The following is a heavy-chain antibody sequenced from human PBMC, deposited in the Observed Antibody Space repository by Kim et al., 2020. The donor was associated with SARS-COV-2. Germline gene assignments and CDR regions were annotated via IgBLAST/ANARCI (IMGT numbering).Heavy chain of an antibody. J-gene: IGHJ6*02. CDR1: GGTFSSYA. D-gene: IGHD3-10*01. CDR2: IIPIFGTA. V-gene: IGHV1-69*13. CDR3: ARGVGGSGSYYRDYYYGMDV. Sequence: SVKVSCKASGGTFSSYAISWVRQAPGQGLEWMGGIIPIFGTANYAQKFQGRVTITADESTSTAYMELSSLRSEDTAVYYCARGVGGSGSYYRDYYYGMDVWGQGTTVTVSS.